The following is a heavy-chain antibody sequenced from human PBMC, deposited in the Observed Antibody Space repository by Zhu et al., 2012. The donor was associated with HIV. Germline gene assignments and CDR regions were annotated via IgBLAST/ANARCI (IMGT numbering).Heavy chain of an antibody. J-gene: IGHJ6*02. CDR2: INHSGGT. D-gene: IGHD3-10*01. V-gene: IGHV4-34*01. Sequence: QVQLQQWGAGLLKPSETLSLTCAIYGGSFSGYYWSWIRQPPGKGLEWIGEINHSGGTNYNPSLKSRVTISVDTSKNQFSLKLSSVTAADTAVYYCASLITMVRGVITPGYYYGMDVWDQG. CDR1: GGSFSGYY. CDR3: ASLITMVRGVITPGYYYGMDV.